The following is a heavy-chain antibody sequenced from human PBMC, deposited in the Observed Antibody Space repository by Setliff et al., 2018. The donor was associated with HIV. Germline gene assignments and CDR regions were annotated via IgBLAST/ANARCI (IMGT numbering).Heavy chain of an antibody. D-gene: IGHD3-10*01. V-gene: IGHV1-2*02. CDR3: ARDYFYVFDI. J-gene: IGHJ3*02. Sequence: ASVKVSCKASGYTFTDYYIHWVRQAPGQGLEWMGWINSASGGTNYAQNFQGRVTVTRDTSINIAYVELNSLKSDDTAVYYRARDYFYVFDIWGQGTMVTVSS. CDR1: GYTFTDYY. CDR2: INSASGGT.